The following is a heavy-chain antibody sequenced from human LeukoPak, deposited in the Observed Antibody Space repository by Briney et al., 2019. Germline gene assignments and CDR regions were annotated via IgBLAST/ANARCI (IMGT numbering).Heavy chain of an antibody. J-gene: IGHJ3*02. CDR2: IWYDGSNK. CDR1: GFTFSSYG. V-gene: IGHV3-33*01. CDR3: ARDRYYGSGSYWRAFDI. D-gene: IGHD3-10*01. Sequence: QPGGPLRLSCAASGFTFSSYGMHWVRQAPGKGLEWVAVIWYDGSNKYYADSVKGRFTISRDNSKNTLYLQMNSLRAEDTAVYYCARDRYYGSGSYWRAFDIWGQGTMVTVSS.